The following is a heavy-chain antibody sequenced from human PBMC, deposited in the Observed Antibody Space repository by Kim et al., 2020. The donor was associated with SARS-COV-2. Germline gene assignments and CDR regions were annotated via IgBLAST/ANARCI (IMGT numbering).Heavy chain of an antibody. CDR2: ISSSSSTI. CDR1: GFTFSSYS. Sequence: GGSLRLSCAASGFTFSSYSMNWVRQAPGKGLEWVSYISSSSSTIYYADSVKGRFTISRDNAKNSLYLQMNSLRDEDTAVYYCASHRIAARRGIFDYWGQGTLVTVSS. J-gene: IGHJ4*02. D-gene: IGHD6-6*01. CDR3: ASHRIAARRGIFDY. V-gene: IGHV3-48*02.